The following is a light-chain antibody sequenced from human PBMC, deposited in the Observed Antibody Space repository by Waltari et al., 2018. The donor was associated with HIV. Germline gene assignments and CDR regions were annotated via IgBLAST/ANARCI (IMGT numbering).Light chain of an antibody. CDR3: QQSYDAPYT. Sequence: DIKMTQSPSSLFSSAGDRVTISCRSGQSFRNYLNWYQQKPGKAPKLLIYAASSLQSGVPSRFSGSASGTDFTLTISSLQPEDFATYYCQQSYDAPYTFGQGTKLEIK. CDR2: AAS. CDR1: QSFRNY. V-gene: IGKV1-39*01. J-gene: IGKJ2*01.